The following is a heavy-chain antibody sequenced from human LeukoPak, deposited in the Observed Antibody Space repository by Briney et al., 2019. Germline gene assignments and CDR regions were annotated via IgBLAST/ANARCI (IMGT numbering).Heavy chain of an antibody. CDR3: ARDGGYCSSTSCFYFDY. D-gene: IGHD2-2*03. CDR2: IKQDGSEK. CDR1: GFTFSSYS. J-gene: IGHJ4*02. Sequence: GGSLRLSCAASGFTFSSYSMNWVRQAPGKGLEWVANIKQDGSEKYYVDSVKGRFTISRDNAKNSLYLQMNSLRAEDTAVYYCARDGGYCSSTSCFYFDYWGQGTLVTVSP. V-gene: IGHV3-7*01.